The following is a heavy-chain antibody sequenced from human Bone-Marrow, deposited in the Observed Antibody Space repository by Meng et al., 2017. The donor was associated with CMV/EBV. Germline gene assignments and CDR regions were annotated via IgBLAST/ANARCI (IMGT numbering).Heavy chain of an antibody. CDR1: GGTFSSYA. D-gene: IGHD2-2*01. CDR2: IIPIFGTA. V-gene: IGHV1-69*05. J-gene: IGHJ6*02. Sequence: SVKVSWKASGGTFSSYAISCVRQAPGQGLEWMGGIIPIFGTANYAQKFQGRVTITTDESTSTAYMELSSLRSEDTAVYYCARASGVNIVVVPAAAMGPYYYYGMDVWGQGTTVTVSS. CDR3: ARASGVNIVVVPAAAMGPYYYYGMDV.